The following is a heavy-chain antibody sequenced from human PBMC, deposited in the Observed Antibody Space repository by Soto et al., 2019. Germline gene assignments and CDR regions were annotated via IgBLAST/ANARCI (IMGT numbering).Heavy chain of an antibody. CDR3: AGVNNGPYYYYGMDV. J-gene: IGHJ6*02. V-gene: IGHV1-69*13. CDR1: RGIFSSCA. Sequence: SVKVACQACRGIFSSCAIRWVRQAPGQGLEWMGGIIPIFGTANYAQKFQGRVTITADQSTSTAYTELSSLSSEDTAVFYCAGVNNGPYYYYGMDVWGQGTTVTVSS. CDR2: IIPIFGTA. D-gene: IGHD1-20*01.